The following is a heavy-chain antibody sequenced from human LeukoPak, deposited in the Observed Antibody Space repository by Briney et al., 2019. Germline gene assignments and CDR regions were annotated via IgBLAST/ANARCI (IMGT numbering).Heavy chain of an antibody. D-gene: IGHD3-10*01. CDR1: GFTFSSYG. J-gene: IGHJ4*02. CDR2: ILDDGRNK. Sequence: GGSLRLSCAASGFTFSSYGMHWVRQAPGKGLEWGAVILDDGRNKYYADSVKGRFPISKDNSKNTLYLQMNSLRAEDTAVYYCAKDQDYYGSGSLDHWGQGTLVTVSS. V-gene: IGHV3-30*18. CDR3: AKDQDYYGSGSLDH.